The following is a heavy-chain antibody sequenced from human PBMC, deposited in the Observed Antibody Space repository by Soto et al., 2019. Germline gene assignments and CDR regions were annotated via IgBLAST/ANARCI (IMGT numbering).Heavy chain of an antibody. D-gene: IGHD3-10*01. J-gene: IGHJ4*02. Sequence: SETLSLTCTVSGGSISSHYWSWIRQPPGKGLEWIGYVYYTGSTYYNPSLKSRVTMSLDTSMNQLLLKLNSVTAADTAVYYCARPYGSGSYYNRPFDFWGQGTLVTVSS. CDR3: ARPYGSGSYYNRPFDF. V-gene: IGHV4-59*08. CDR1: GGSISSHY. CDR2: VYYTGST.